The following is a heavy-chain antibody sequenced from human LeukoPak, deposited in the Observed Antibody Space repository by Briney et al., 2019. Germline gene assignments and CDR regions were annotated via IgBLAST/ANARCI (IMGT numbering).Heavy chain of an antibody. CDR3: ARVEVLLWFGESPDAFDI. V-gene: IGHV1-18*01. CDR2: ISAYNGNT. J-gene: IGHJ3*02. D-gene: IGHD3-10*01. Sequence: ASVKVSCKASGYTFTSYGISWVRQAPGQGLEWMGWISAYNGNTNYAQKLQGRVTMTTDTSTSTAYMELRSLRSDDTAVYYCARVEVLLWFGESPDAFDIWGQGTMVTVSS. CDR1: GYTFTSYG.